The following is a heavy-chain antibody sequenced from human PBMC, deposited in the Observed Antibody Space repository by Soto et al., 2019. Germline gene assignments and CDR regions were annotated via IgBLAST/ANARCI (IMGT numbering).Heavy chain of an antibody. Sequence: GGSLRLSCAASGFTFTRYSMNWVRQAPGKGLEWVSSISSTTNYIYYGDSMEGRFTISRDNAKNSLYLEMNSLRAEDTAVYYCARESEDLTSNFDYWGQGTLVTVSS. CDR2: ISSTTNYI. V-gene: IGHV3-21*06. J-gene: IGHJ4*02. CDR3: ARESEDLTSNFDY. CDR1: GFTFTRYS.